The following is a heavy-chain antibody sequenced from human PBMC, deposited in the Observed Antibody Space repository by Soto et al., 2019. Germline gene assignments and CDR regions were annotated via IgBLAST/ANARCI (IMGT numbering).Heavy chain of an antibody. CDR2: VYWDDDK. Sequence: QITLKESGPTLVKPTQTLTLTCTFSGFSLSTSGVGVGWIRQPPGKALEWLALVYWDDDKRYTPSLKSRLTITKDTSKHQVVLTISYMDPVDTATYYWASSPRPTTLTTSAEYFNHWGQGTLVTVSS. J-gene: IGHJ1*01. CDR3: ASSPRPTTLTTSAEYFNH. CDR1: GFSLSTSGVG. V-gene: IGHV2-5*02. D-gene: IGHD4-17*01.